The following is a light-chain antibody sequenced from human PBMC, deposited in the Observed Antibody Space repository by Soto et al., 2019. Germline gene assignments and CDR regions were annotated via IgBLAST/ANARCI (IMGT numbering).Light chain of an antibody. V-gene: IGKV3-20*01. CDR3: QQFASSPRT. CDR2: GAS. J-gene: IGKJ1*01. Sequence: EIVFTQPPCTLSLSPGERATLFCRASQSVATSQLAWYQQKPGQAPRLLIGASSRATGVPDRFIASGSGTDSTLTISRLEPEDFAVYYCQQFASSPRTFGRGTKVDIK. CDR1: QSVATSQ.